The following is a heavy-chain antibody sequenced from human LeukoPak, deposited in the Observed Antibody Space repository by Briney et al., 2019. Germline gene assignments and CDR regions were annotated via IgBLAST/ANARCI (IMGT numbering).Heavy chain of an antibody. D-gene: IGHD4-11*01. Sequence: GGSLRLSCAASGFTFSHYAMHWVRQPPGKGLEWVAVIWSDGSNQFYADPVKGRFTISRDDSQKTVFLQMNSLRAEDTAIYYCAKDAQRGFDYSNSLEYWGQGTLVTVSS. CDR2: IWSDGSNQ. V-gene: IGHV3-33*06. CDR3: AKDAQRGFDYSNSLEY. J-gene: IGHJ4*02. CDR1: GFTFSHYA.